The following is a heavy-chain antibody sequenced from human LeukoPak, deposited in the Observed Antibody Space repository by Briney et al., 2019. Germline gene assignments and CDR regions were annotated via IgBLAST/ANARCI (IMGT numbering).Heavy chain of an antibody. D-gene: IGHD5-12*01. CDR2: INPNSGGT. CDR3: ARDGGYDSSLGH. J-gene: IGHJ4*02. CDR1: GGTFSSYA. V-gene: IGHV1-2*02. Sequence: ASVKVSCKASGGTFSSYAISWVRQAPGQGLEWMGWINPNSGGTNYAQKFQGRVTMTRDTSISTAYMELSRLRSDDTAVYYCARDGGYDSSLGHWGQGTLVTVSS.